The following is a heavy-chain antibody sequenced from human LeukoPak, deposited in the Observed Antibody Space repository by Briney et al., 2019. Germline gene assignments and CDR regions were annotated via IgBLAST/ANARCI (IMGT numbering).Heavy chain of an antibody. CDR2: INSGGGTT. CDR3: AKASDAVGGYRPFDH. V-gene: IGHV3-23*01. D-gene: IGHD3-10*01. CDR1: GFTFSSYT. J-gene: IGHJ4*02. Sequence: GGSLRLSCTASGFTFSSYTMTWLRQAPGKGLEWVSTINSGGGTTSAESVKGRFTISRDNSKNTLYLQMNRLRAEDTAVYYCAKASDAVGGYRPFDHWGQGSLVTVSS.